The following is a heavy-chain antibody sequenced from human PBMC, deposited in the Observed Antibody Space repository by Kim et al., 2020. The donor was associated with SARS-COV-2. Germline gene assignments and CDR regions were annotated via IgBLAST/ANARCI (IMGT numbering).Heavy chain of an antibody. V-gene: IGHV5-51*01. Sequence: GESLKISCEGSAYNFTNYWIGWVRRMPGKGLEWMGIIYPADSDIRYSPSFQGQVTISVDKSITTAYLQWRSLKASDTAMYYCARLWRGSKYSSSGGLDVWGQGTTVSVSS. J-gene: IGHJ6*02. CDR1: AYNFTNYW. CDR2: IYPADSDI. CDR3: ARLWRGSKYSSSGGLDV. D-gene: IGHD6-6*01.